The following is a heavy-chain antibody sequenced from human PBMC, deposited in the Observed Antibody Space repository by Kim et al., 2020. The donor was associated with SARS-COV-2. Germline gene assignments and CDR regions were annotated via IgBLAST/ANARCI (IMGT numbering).Heavy chain of an antibody. Sequence: GESLKISCKGSGYSFSNYWIAWVRQMPGKGLEWMGIIYPGDSDTRYSPSFQGQVTISADKSISTAYVQWSSLRASDTAMYYCARRSVDTNIVNFDPWGQGTLVIVSS. CDR2: IYPGDSDT. CDR3: ARRSVDTNIVNFDP. CDR1: GYSFSNYW. D-gene: IGHD3-16*02. J-gene: IGHJ5*02. V-gene: IGHV5-51*01.